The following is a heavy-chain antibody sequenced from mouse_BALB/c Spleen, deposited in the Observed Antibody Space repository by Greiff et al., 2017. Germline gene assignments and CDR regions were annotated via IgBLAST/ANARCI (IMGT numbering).Heavy chain of an antibody. CDR2: ISSGSSTI. J-gene: IGHJ4*01. V-gene: IGHV5-17*02. D-gene: IGHD2-2*01. Sequence: DVQLVESGGGLVQPGGSRKLSCVASGFTFSSFGMHWVRQAPEKGLEWVAYISSGSSTIYYADTVKGRFTISRDNPKNTLFLQMTSLRSEDTAMYYCARSGLRNAMDYWGQGTSVTVSS. CDR1: GFTFSSFG. CDR3: ARSGLRNAMDY.